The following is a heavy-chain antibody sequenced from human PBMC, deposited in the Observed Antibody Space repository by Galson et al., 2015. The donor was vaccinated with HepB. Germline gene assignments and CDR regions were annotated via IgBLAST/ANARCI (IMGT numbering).Heavy chain of an antibody. J-gene: IGHJ4*02. CDR3: AKDDSSGYYLGTTLFDY. V-gene: IGHV3-30*02. CDR2: IRYDGSNK. Sequence: SLRLSCAASGFTFSSYGMHWVRQAPGKGLEWVAFIRYDGSNKYYADSVKGRFTISRDNSKNTLYLQMNSLRAEDTAVYYCAKDDSSGYYLGTTLFDYWGQGTLVTVSS. D-gene: IGHD3-22*01. CDR1: GFTFSSYG.